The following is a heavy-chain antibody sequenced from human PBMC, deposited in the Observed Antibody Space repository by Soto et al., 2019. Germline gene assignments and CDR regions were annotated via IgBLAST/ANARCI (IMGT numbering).Heavy chain of an antibody. CDR1: GFTFRSYA. V-gene: IGHV3-30-3*01. D-gene: IGHD5-18*01. Sequence: GGSLRLSCEASGFTFRSYAMHWVRQAPGKGLEWVASTSYDENNRYYTDSVKGRFTISRDNSKNTLYLQVNSLRAEDTAVYYCARAMDIAMASKDNWFEPWGQGTLVTVSS. CDR2: TSYDENNR. J-gene: IGHJ5*02. CDR3: ARAMDIAMASKDNWFEP.